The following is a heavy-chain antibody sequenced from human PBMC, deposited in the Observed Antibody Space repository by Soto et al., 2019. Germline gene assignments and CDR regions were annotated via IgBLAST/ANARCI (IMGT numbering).Heavy chain of an antibody. Sequence: QVQLVQSGAEVKKPGSSVKVSCKASGGTFSSYSINWVRQAPGQGLEWMGEIIPIFGTANYAQKFQRRVTITADESTSTAYMELSSLRSEDTAVYYCARDGGRHSGWIDYWGQGTLVTVSS. J-gene: IGHJ4*02. CDR1: GGTFSSYS. CDR3: ARDGGRHSGWIDY. D-gene: IGHD1-26*01. V-gene: IGHV1-69*01. CDR2: IIPIFGTA.